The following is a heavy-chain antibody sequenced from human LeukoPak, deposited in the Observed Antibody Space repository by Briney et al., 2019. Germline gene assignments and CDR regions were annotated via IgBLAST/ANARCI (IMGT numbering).Heavy chain of an antibody. CDR1: GFTFSSYS. CDR2: ISSSSSTI. J-gene: IGHJ6*03. V-gene: IGHV3-48*01. D-gene: IGHD2-15*01. Sequence: PGGSLRLSCAASGFTFSSYSMNWVRQAPGKGLEWVSYISSSSSTIYYADSVKGRFTISRDNAKNSLYLQLNSLRAEDTAVYYCARGPYCGGGTCYIRYYYMDVWGKGTTVTVSS. CDR3: ARGPYCGGGTCYIRYYYMDV.